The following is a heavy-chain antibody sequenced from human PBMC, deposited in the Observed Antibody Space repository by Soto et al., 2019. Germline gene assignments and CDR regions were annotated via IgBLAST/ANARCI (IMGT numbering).Heavy chain of an antibody. V-gene: IGHV3-21*01. CDR3: ARDGALEYYDYIWGSYRPGAFDI. Sequence: GGSLRLSCAASGFTFSSYSMNWVRQAPGKGLEWVSSISSSSSYIYYADSVKGRFTISRDNAKNSLYLQMNSLRAEDTAVYYCARDGALEYYDYIWGSYRPGAFDIWGQGTMVTVSS. CDR1: GFTFSSYS. D-gene: IGHD3-16*02. CDR2: ISSSSSYI. J-gene: IGHJ3*02.